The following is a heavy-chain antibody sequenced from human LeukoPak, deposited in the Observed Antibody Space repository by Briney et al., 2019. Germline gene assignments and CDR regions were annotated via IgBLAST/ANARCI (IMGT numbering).Heavy chain of an antibody. D-gene: IGHD3-10*01. J-gene: IGHJ6*03. CDR1: GYTFTGYY. CDR3: ARDWATYGSGMAPDYYYYMDV. Sequence: ASVKVSCKASGYTFTGYYMHWVRQAPGQGLEWMGWISAYNGNTNYAQKLQGRVTMTTDTSTSTAYMELRSLRSDDTAVYYCARDWATYGSGMAPDYYYYMDVWGKGTTVTISS. CDR2: ISAYNGNT. V-gene: IGHV1-18*04.